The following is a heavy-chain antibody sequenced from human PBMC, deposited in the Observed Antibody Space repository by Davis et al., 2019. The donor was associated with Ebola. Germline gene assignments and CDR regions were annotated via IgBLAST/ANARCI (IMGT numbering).Heavy chain of an antibody. Sequence: ASVKVSCKASGYTFTGYYMHWVRQAPGQGLEWMGWINPNSGGTNYAQKFQGWVTMTRDTSISTAYMELSRLRSDDTAVYYCASSKGTYYYYGMDVWGQGTTVTVSS. V-gene: IGHV1-2*04. J-gene: IGHJ6*02. CDR3: ASSKGTYYYYGMDV. CDR1: GYTFTGYY. D-gene: IGHD3/OR15-3a*01. CDR2: INPNSGGT.